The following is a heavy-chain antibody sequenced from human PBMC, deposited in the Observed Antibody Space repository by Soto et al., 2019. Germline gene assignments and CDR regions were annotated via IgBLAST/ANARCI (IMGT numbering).Heavy chain of an antibody. Sequence: SVKVSCRASGGTFSSYAISWVRQAPGQGLEWMGGIIPIFGTANCAQKFQGRVTITADESTSTAYMELSSLRSEDTAVYYCARDSNVFGYSSSWYVMERYYGMDVWRQRTTVTVSS. D-gene: IGHD6-13*01. CDR1: GGTFSSYA. CDR3: ARDSNVFGYSSSWYVMERYYGMDV. CDR2: IIPIFGTA. J-gene: IGHJ6*02. V-gene: IGHV1-69*13.